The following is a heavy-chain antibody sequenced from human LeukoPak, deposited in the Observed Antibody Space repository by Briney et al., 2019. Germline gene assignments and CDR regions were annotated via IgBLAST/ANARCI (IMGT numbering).Heavy chain of an antibody. CDR3: ARGVRDYGMDV. J-gene: IGHJ6*02. CDR2: LYYRGST. Sequence: PSETLSLTCTVSGDSTRSSSYYWGWIRQPPGKGLEWIGSLYYRGSTYYNPSLKSRVTISVDTSKNQCSLKLSSVTAADTAVYYCARGVRDYGMDVWGQGTTVTVSS. CDR1: GDSTRSSSYY. V-gene: IGHV4-39*01.